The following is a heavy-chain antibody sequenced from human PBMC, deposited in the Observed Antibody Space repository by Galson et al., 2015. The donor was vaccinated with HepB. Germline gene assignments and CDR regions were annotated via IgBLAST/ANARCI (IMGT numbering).Heavy chain of an antibody. CDR2: IDPSDSYT. CDR1: GYSFTSYW. V-gene: IGHV5-10-1*01. D-gene: IGHD3-3*01. Sequence: QSGAEVKKPGESLRISCKGSGYSFTSYWISWVRQMPGKGLEWMGRIDPSDSYTNYSPSFQGHVTISADKSISTAYLQWSSLKASDTAMFYCARHPGYDFWSGYTFDYWGQGTLVTVSS. J-gene: IGHJ4*02. CDR3: ARHPGYDFWSGYTFDY.